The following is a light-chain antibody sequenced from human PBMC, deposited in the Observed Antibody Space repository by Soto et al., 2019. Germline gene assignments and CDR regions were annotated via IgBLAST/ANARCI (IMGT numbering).Light chain of an antibody. Sequence: EIVLTQSPGTLSLSPGERATLSCRASQSVSSNYLAWYQQKPGQAPRLLIYGASFRATGIPDRFSGSGSGTDFTLTISRLEPEDFALYYCHQRQSWPRTFGQGTKVDIK. CDR1: QSVSSNY. J-gene: IGKJ1*01. CDR3: HQRQSWPRT. V-gene: IGKV3-20*01. CDR2: GAS.